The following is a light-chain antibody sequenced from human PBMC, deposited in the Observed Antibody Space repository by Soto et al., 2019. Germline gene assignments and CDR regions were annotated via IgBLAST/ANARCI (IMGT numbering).Light chain of an antibody. J-gene: IGKJ4*01. CDR2: DAS. Sequence: EIVMTQSPATLSVSPGERATLSCRASQSVSSNLAWYQQRPGQAPRLLIYDASTRATGIPASFSGSGSGTEFTLTISSLQSEDFAGYYCQQYNNWPLTFGGGTKVEIK. CDR1: QSVSSN. V-gene: IGKV3-15*01. CDR3: QQYNNWPLT.